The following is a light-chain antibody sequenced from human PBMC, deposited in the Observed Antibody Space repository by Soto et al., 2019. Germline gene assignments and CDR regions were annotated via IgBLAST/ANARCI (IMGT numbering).Light chain of an antibody. J-gene: IGKJ1*01. V-gene: IGKV3-15*01. CDR3: LQYSYWPRT. CDR1: QSVSRN. Sequence: EMVMTQSPATLSVSPGERATVSCRASQSVSRNLAWYQQKPGQAPRLLIYDASTRAIGMPSRFSGSGSGTEFTLTIRSLQSEDFAVYYCLQYSYWPRTFGQGTKVEIK. CDR2: DAS.